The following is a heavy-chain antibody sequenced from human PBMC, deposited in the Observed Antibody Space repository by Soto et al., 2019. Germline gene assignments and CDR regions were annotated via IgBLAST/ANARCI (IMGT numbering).Heavy chain of an antibody. CDR3: ARERFYGDYVENLFDP. CDR2: IYYSGST. J-gene: IGHJ5*02. CDR1: GGSISSYY. Sequence: PLETLSLTCTVSGGSISSYYWSWIRQPPGKGLEWIGYIYYSGSTYYNPSLRSRVTISVDTSKNQFSLKLSSVTAADPAVYYCARERFYGDYVENLFDPWGQGTLVTVSS. V-gene: IGHV4-59*12. D-gene: IGHD4-17*01.